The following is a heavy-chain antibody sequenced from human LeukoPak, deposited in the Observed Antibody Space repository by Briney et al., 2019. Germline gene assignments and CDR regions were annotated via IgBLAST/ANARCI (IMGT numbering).Heavy chain of an antibody. CDR1: GGSISSGGYY. D-gene: IGHD6-19*01. Sequence: SQTLSLTCTVSGGSISSGGYYWSWIRQHPGKGLEWIGYIYYSGSTYYNPSLKSRVTISVDTSKNQFSLKLSSVTAADTAVYYCAKESKQWLTFDYWGQGTLVTVSS. J-gene: IGHJ4*02. CDR3: AKESKQWLTFDY. CDR2: IYYSGST. V-gene: IGHV4-31*03.